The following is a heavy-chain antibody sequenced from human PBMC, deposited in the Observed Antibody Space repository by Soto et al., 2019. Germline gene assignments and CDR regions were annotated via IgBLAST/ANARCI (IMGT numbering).Heavy chain of an antibody. Sequence: EASVKVSCKASGYTFTSYGISWVRQAPGQGLEWMGWISAYNGNTNNAQKLQGRVTMTTDTSTSTAYMELRSLRSDDTGVYYCARARFLIVVVTATIDYWGQGTLVTVSS. J-gene: IGHJ4*02. CDR2: ISAYNGNT. D-gene: IGHD2-21*02. CDR3: ARARFLIVVVTATIDY. V-gene: IGHV1-18*01. CDR1: GYTFTSYG.